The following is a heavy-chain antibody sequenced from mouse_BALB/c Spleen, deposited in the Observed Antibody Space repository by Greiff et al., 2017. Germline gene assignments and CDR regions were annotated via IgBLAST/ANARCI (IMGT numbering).Heavy chain of an antibody. V-gene: IGHV3-2*02. CDR1: GYSITSDYA. CDR2: ISYSGST. CDR3: ARDLWDYAMDY. J-gene: IGHJ4*01. D-gene: IGHD1-1*02. Sequence: DVHLVESGPGLVKPSQSLSLTCTVTGYSITSDYAWNWIRQFPGNKLEWMGYISYSGSTSYNPSLKSRISITRDTSKNQFFLQLNSVTTEDTATYYCARDLWDYAMDYWGQGTSVTVSS.